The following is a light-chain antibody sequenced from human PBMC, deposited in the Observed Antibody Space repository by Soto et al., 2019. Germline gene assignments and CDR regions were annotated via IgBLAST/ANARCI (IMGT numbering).Light chain of an antibody. CDR3: QSYDRSLSGVV. Sequence: QSVLTQPPSVSGAPGQRVTISCTGSSSNIGAGYDVHWYQQVPGTTPKLLIFGNNNRPSGVPDRFSVSKSGTSASLAITGLQAEDEADYYCQSYDRSLSGVVFGGGTKLTVL. CDR2: GNN. CDR1: SSNIGAGYD. V-gene: IGLV1-40*01. J-gene: IGLJ2*01.